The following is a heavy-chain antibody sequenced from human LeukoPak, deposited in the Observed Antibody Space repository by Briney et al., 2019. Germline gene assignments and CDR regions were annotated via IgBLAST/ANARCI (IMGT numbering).Heavy chain of an antibody. D-gene: IGHD3-3*01. Sequence: GASVKVSCKASGYTLTSYGISWVRQVPGQGLEWMGWISAYNGNTNYAQKLQGRVTMTTDTSTSTAYMELRSLRSDDTAVYYCARDTPPADFWSGYYTSYYYYMDVWGKGTTVTVSS. CDR3: ARDTPPADFWSGYYTSYYYYMDV. CDR1: GYTLTSYG. V-gene: IGHV1-18*01. CDR2: ISAYNGNT. J-gene: IGHJ6*03.